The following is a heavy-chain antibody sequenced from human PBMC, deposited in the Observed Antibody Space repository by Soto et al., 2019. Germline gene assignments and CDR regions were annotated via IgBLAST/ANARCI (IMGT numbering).Heavy chain of an antibody. J-gene: IGHJ4*02. CDR2: ISWDGGST. CDR3: AKDIYYDSRGGCFDY. CDR1: GFTFDDYT. V-gene: IGHV3-43*01. Sequence: EVQLVESGGVVVQPGGSLRLSCAASGFTFDDYTMHWVRQAPGKVLEWVSLISWDGGSTYYADSVKGRFTISSDNSKNSRYLQMNSLRTEDTALYYCAKDIYYDSRGGCFDYWGQGTLVTVSS. D-gene: IGHD3-22*01.